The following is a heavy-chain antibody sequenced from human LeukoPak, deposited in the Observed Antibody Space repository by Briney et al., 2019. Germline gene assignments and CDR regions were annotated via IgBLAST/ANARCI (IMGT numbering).Heavy chain of an antibody. V-gene: IGHV4-34*01. Sequence: SETLSLTCTVSSGSISLYYWSWIRQPPGKGLEWIGEINHSGSTNYNPSLKSRVTISVDTSKNQFSLKLSSVTAADTAVYYCARTLQWLVPRAFDYWGQGTLVTVSS. D-gene: IGHD6-19*01. J-gene: IGHJ4*02. CDR3: ARTLQWLVPRAFDY. CDR2: INHSGST. CDR1: SGSISLYY.